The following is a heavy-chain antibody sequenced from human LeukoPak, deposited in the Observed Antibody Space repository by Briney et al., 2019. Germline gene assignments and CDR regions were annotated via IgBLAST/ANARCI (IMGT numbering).Heavy chain of an antibody. CDR1: GYTFTGYY. J-gene: IGHJ4*02. CDR3: AREHSSSSGKVFDY. V-gene: IGHV1-2*02. CDR2: INPNSGGT. D-gene: IGHD6-6*01. Sequence: GASVKVSCKASGYTFTGYYIRWVRQAPGQGLEWMGWINPNSGGTNYAQNLQGRVTMTRDTSISTAYMELSRLRSDDTAMYYCAREHSSSSGKVFDYWGQGTLVTVSS.